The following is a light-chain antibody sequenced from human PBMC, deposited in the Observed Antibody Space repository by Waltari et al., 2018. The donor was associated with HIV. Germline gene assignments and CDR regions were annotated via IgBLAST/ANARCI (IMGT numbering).Light chain of an antibody. Sequence: DIMMTQSPDSLAVSLGELTTINSKSSQSVFHSAHLRDFLAWYQQKTGQPPKLHIYWASTRESGVPDRFNGSGSGTNFTLTIRSLQAEDVAIYYCQQYYNTPQTFGQGTKVEIK. CDR2: WAS. J-gene: IGKJ1*01. V-gene: IGKV4-1*01. CDR1: QSVFHSAHLRDF. CDR3: QQYYNTPQT.